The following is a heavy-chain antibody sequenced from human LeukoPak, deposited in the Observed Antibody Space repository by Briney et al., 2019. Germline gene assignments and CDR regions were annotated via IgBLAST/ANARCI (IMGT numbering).Heavy chain of an antibody. Sequence: GGSLRLPCAASGFTFSSYSMNWVRQAPGKGLEWVSSISSSSSYIYYADSVKGRFTISRDNAKNSLYLQMNSLRAEDTAVYYCARESSTLLDYWGQGTPVTVSS. V-gene: IGHV3-21*01. CDR3: ARESSTLLDY. J-gene: IGHJ4*02. CDR2: ISSSSSYI. D-gene: IGHD2-15*01. CDR1: GFTFSSYS.